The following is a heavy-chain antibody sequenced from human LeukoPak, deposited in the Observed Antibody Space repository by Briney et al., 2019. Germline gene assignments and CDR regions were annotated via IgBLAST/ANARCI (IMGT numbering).Heavy chain of an antibody. J-gene: IGHJ6*02. CDR1: GFPSNANS. CDR2: ISSSGGAK. Sequence: GGSLRLSCALYGFPSNANSINWVRQAPGKGLEWVSYISSSGGAKYYADSVKGRFAISRDSAKNSVYLQMNNLRAEDTAVYYCARWTDSSGYYYAHYGMDVWGQGTTVTVSS. D-gene: IGHD3-22*01. V-gene: IGHV3-48*04. CDR3: ARWTDSSGYYYAHYGMDV.